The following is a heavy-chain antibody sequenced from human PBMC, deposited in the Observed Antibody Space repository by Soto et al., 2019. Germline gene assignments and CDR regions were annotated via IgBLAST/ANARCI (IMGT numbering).Heavy chain of an antibody. J-gene: IGHJ4*02. V-gene: IGHV3-7*05. CDR2: IKQDGSEK. CDR3: ARPSTSYSSSPDY. Sequence: EVQLVESGGGLVQPGGSLRLSCAASGFTFSSYWMSWVRQAPGKGLEWVANIKQDGSEKYYVDSVKGRFTISRDNAKNSLYLQMNSLRAEDTAVYYRARPSTSYSSSPDYWGQGTLVTVSS. D-gene: IGHD6-6*01. CDR1: GFTFSSYW.